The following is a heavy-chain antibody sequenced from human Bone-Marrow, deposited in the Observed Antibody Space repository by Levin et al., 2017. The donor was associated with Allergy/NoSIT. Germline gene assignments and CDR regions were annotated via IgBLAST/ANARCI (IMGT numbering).Heavy chain of an antibody. V-gene: IGHV3-30-3*01. D-gene: IGHD6-6*01. CDR1: GFPFSTYP. Sequence: GGSLRLSCAASGFPFSTYPMLWVRQAPGKGLDWVAFISFDESKTYYADSVKGRFTISRDNSMNTLHLHMNTLRPEDTAVYYCARDKVTSRHYNWFDHWGQGTLVTVSS. CDR2: ISFDESKT. J-gene: IGHJ5*02. CDR3: ARDKVTSRHYNWFDH.